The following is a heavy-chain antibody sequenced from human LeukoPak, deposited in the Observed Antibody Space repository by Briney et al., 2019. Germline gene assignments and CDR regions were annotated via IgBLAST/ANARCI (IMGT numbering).Heavy chain of an antibody. CDR1: GGSISSYY. V-gene: IGHV4-59*01. CDR3: AREGVTHNWFDP. D-gene: IGHD4-11*01. J-gene: IGHJ5*02. Sequence: SETLSLTCTVSGGSISSYYWSWIRQPPGKGLEWIGYIYYSGSTNYKPSLKSRVTMSVDTSKNQFSLKLSSVTAADTAVYYCAREGVTHNWFDPWGQGTLVTVSS. CDR2: IYYSGST.